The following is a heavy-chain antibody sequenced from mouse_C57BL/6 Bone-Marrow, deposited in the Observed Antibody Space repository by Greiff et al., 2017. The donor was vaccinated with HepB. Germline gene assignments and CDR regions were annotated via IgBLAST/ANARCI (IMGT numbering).Heavy chain of an antibody. V-gene: IGHV1-81*01. CDR3: ARGLRLPYFDY. Sequence: VKLLESGAELARPGASVKLSCKASGYTFTSYGISWVKQRTGQGLEWIGEIYPRSGNTYYNEKFKGKATLTADKSSSTAYMELRSLTSEDSAVYFCARGLRLPYFDYWGQGTTLTVSS. CDR1: GYTFTSYG. D-gene: IGHD3-2*02. J-gene: IGHJ2*01. CDR2: IYPRSGNT.